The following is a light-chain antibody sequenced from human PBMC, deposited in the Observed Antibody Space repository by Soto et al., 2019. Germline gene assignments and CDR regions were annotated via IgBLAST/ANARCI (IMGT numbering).Light chain of an antibody. Sequence: ILFAQSPATLSVSPGETATLSCRASENIHTYLAWYQQIPGQAPKLLIYDASNRATAIPARFSGSGSGTDFTLTISSLEPEDFAVYYCQQRSNWPHTWTFGQGTKVDIK. CDR1: ENIHTY. J-gene: IGKJ1*01. CDR2: DAS. V-gene: IGKV3-11*01. CDR3: QQRSNWPHTWT.